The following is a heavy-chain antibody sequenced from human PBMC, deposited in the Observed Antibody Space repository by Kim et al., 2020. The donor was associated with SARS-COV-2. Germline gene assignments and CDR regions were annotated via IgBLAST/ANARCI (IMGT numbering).Heavy chain of an antibody. D-gene: IGHD3-22*01. CDR3: ARVRHGDSGYYYLSHWYFDL. CDR1: GGSISSGGYY. J-gene: IGHJ2*01. Sequence: SETLSLTCTVSGGSISSGGYYWSWIRQHPGKGLEWIGYIYYSGSTYYNPSLKSRVTISVDTSKNQFSLKLSSVTAADTAVYYCARVRHGDSGYYYLSHWYFDLWGRGTLVTVSS. CDR2: IYYSGST. V-gene: IGHV4-31*03.